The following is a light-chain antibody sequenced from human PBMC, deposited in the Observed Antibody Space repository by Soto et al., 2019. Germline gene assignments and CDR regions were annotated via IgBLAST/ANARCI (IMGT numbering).Light chain of an antibody. V-gene: IGKV3-20*01. CDR2: GA. CDR3: QQYGSSPPYT. J-gene: IGKJ2*01. CDR1: LSVRRSY. Sequence: EIVLTQSPGTLSLSPGERATLSCRASLSVRRSYLAWYQQRPGQPPRLLMDGATRATGIPDRFSGSGSGTDFTLTISSLEPEDFAVYFCQQYGSSPPYTFGQGTKLVIK.